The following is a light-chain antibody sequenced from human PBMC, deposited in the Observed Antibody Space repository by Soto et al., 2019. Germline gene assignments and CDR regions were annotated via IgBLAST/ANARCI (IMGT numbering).Light chain of an antibody. CDR2: GVS. Sequence: EIVMTQSPATLSVSPGERASLSCRASQSVGSTLAWCQQKPGQAPRLLIYGVSSRVTDIPVRFSGSGSETEFTLTISSLQSDDSAVYYCQQYNKWPITFGQGTRLEIK. J-gene: IGKJ5*01. CDR3: QQYNKWPIT. V-gene: IGKV3-15*01. CDR1: QSVGST.